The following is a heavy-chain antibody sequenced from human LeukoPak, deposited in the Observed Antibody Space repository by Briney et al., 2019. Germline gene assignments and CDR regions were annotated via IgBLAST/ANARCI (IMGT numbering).Heavy chain of an antibody. J-gene: IGHJ4*02. Sequence: ASVKVSCKASGYTFTNYGISWVRQAPGQGLEWMGWISGSSENTDSAQKFQGRVTMTTDTSTSTAYMELRNLRPDDTATYYCARVGRTKVATMAYWGQGTLVTVSS. CDR1: GYTFTNYG. V-gene: IGHV1-18*01. CDR3: ARVGRTKVATMAY. CDR2: ISGSSENT. D-gene: IGHD5-12*01.